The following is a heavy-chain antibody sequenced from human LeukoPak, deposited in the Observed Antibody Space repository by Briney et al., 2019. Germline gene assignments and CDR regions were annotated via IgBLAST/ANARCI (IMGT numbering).Heavy chain of an antibody. CDR3: ARELVRGVNSDY. Sequence: GASVKVSCKASGYTFTSYAMHWVRQAPGQRLEWMGWINAGNGNTKYSQKFQGRVTITRDTSASTAYMELSSLRSEDTAVYYCARELVRGVNSDYWGQGTLVTVSS. CDR2: INAGNGNT. V-gene: IGHV1-3*01. D-gene: IGHD3-10*01. J-gene: IGHJ4*02. CDR1: GYTFTSYA.